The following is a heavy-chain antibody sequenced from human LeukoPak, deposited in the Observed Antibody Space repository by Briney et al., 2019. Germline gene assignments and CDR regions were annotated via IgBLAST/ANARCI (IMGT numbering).Heavy chain of an antibody. CDR3: ARDSGTEPYMGKLDY. CDR1: GGTFSSYA. V-gene: IGHV1-69*05. Sequence: SVKVSCKASGGTFSSYAISWVRQAPGQGLEWMGGIIPIFGTANYAQKFQGRVTITTDESASTAYMELSSLRSEDTAVYYCARDSGTEPYMGKLDYWGQGTLVTVSS. CDR2: IIPIFGTA. J-gene: IGHJ4*02. D-gene: IGHD1-14*01.